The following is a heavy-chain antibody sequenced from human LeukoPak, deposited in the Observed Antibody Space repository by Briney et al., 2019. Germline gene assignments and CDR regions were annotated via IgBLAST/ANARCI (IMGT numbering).Heavy chain of an antibody. CDR3: ARGIVGIQLWLHGFDY. J-gene: IGHJ4*02. CDR1: GFTFSSYS. Sequence: GGSLRLSCAASGFTFSSYSMNWVRQAPGKGLEGVSSISSSSSYIYYADSAKGRFTISRDNAKNSLYLQMNSLRAEDTAVYYCARGIVGIQLWLHGFDYWGQGTLVTVSS. V-gene: IGHV3-21*01. CDR2: ISSSSSYI. D-gene: IGHD5-18*01.